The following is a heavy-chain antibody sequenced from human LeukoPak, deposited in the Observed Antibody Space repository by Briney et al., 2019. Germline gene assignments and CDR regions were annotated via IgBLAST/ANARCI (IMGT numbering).Heavy chain of an antibody. J-gene: IGHJ6*02. CDR3: ARARPWDSSRSYYFGMDV. Sequence: GSSVKVSCKASGYTFTSYYMHWVRQAPGQGLEWMGIINPSGGSTSYAQKFQGRVTMTRDTPTSTVYMELSSLRSEDTAVYYCARARPWDSSRSYYFGMDVWGHGTTVTVSS. CDR1: GYTFTSYY. D-gene: IGHD3-22*01. V-gene: IGHV1-46*01. CDR2: INPSGGST.